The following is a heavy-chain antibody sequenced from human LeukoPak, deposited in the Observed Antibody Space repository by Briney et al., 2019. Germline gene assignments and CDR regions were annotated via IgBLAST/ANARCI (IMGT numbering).Heavy chain of an antibody. CDR2: IKQDGSEK. J-gene: IGHJ4*02. Sequence: GGSLRLSCAASGFGFSDYWMTWVRQAPGKGLEWVAHIKQDGSEKYYVDSIKGRFTISRDNAKNLVYLQMNSLRADDTAVYYCARGWNYAFRFDYWGQGTLVTVSS. V-gene: IGHV3-7*01. CDR3: ARGWNYAFRFDY. D-gene: IGHD3-3*01. CDR1: GFGFSDYW.